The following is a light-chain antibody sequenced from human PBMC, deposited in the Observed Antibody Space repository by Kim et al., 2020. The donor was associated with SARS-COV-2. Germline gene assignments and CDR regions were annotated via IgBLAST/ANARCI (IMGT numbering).Light chain of an antibody. V-gene: IGKV1-5*03. J-gene: IGKJ4*01. CDR1: QSFSTW. CDR2: RAS. Sequence: DIQMTQSPSTLSASVGDRVTITCRASQSFSTWLAWYQQKPGKAPKLLIYRASSLESGVPSRFSGSGSGTEFTLTISSLQPDDFATYYCLQYNDYPLTFGGGTQVDI. CDR3: LQYNDYPLT.